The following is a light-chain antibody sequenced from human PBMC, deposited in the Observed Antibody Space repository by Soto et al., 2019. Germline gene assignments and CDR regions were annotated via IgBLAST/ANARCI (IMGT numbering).Light chain of an antibody. V-gene: IGKV1-39*01. CDR1: QRISSH. CDR3: QQSHSSPIT. J-gene: IGKJ5*01. Sequence: DIQMTQSPSSLSASVGDRVTITCRASQRISSHLNWYQQKPGKAPNLLIYSASTLQSGVPSRFSGSGSGTDFTLTISSLQPEDFATYYCQQSHSSPITFGQGTRLEIK. CDR2: SAS.